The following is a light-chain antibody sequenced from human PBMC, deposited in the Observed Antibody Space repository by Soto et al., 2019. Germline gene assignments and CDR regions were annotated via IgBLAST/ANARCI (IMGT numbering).Light chain of an antibody. V-gene: IGKV3-20*01. CDR1: QSVSNNY. CDR3: QQYGDSSP. J-gene: IGKJ4*01. Sequence: EIVLTQSPGTLSLSPGERATLSCRASQSVSNNYLLWYQQKPGQVPRLLIYDASSRAAGIPDRFSGSGSGTDFTLTISRLEHEDFAVYYCQQYGDSSPFGGGTKVEIK. CDR2: DAS.